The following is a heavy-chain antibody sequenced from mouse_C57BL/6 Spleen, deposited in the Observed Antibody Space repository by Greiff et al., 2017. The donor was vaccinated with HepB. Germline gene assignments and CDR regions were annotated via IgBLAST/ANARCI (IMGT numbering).Heavy chain of an antibody. D-gene: IGHD1-1*01. CDR1: GYSFTSYY. V-gene: IGHV1-66*01. CDR3: ARRNLLPASYYFDY. Sequence: QVQLQQSGPELVKPGASVKISCKASGYSFTSYYIHWVKQRPGQGLEWIGWIYPGSGNTKYNEKFKGKATLTADTSSSTAYMQLSSLTSEDSAVYYCARRNLLPASYYFDYWGQGTTLTVSS. CDR2: IYPGSGNT. J-gene: IGHJ2*01.